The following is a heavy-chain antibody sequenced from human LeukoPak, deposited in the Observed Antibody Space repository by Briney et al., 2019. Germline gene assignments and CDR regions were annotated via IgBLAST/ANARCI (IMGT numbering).Heavy chain of an antibody. CDR2: ISTSSSYI. CDR1: GFTFSSYS. V-gene: IGHV3-21*01. Sequence: PGGSLRLSCAASGFTFSSYSMNWVRQAPGKGLEWVSSISTSSSYIYYADSVKGRFTISRDNAKKSLYLQMNRLRAEDTAAYYCARGQDTVLTSRDAFDFWGQGTMVIVSS. J-gene: IGHJ3*01. CDR3: ARGQDTVLTSRDAFDF. D-gene: IGHD4-23*01.